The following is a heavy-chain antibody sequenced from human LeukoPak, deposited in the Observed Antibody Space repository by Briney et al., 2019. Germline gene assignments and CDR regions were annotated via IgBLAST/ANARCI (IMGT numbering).Heavy chain of an antibody. Sequence: PSETLSLTCTVSGGSVSSGGYYWSWIRQHPGKGLEWIGYIYYSGSTYYNPSLKSRVTISVDTSKNQFSLKLSSVTAADTAVYYCARSSSSNRLFFDYWGQGTLVTVSS. CDR1: GGSVSSGGYY. CDR3: ARSSSSNRLFFDY. V-gene: IGHV4-31*03. J-gene: IGHJ4*02. D-gene: IGHD6-6*01. CDR2: IYYSGST.